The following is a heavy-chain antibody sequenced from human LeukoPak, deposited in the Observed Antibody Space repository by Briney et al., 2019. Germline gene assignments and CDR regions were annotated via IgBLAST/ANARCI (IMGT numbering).Heavy chain of an antibody. J-gene: IGHJ6*03. V-gene: IGHV1-2*02. Sequence: ASVKVSCKASGYTFTGYYMHWVRQAPGQGLEWMGWINPNSGGTNYAQKFQGRVTMTRDTSISTAYMELSRLRSDDTAVYYCARVGLGRTPYYYYYYMDVWGKGTTVTVSS. D-gene: IGHD3/OR15-3a*01. CDR3: ARVGLGRTPYYYYYYMDV. CDR2: INPNSGGT. CDR1: GYTFTGYY.